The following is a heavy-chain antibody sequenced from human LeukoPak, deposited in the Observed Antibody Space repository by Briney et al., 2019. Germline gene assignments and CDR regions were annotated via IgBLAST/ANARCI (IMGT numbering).Heavy chain of an antibody. J-gene: IGHJ5*02. CDR1: GYTFTNYG. V-gene: IGHV1-18*01. CDR3: ARGSSQQWPSNWFDP. D-gene: IGHD6-19*01. Sequence: ASVKVSCKASGYTFTNYGISWVRQAPGQGLEWMGWISAYNGNTNYAQKLQGRVTMTTVTSTSTAYMELRSLRSDDTAVYYCARGSSQQWPSNWFDPWGQGTLVTVSS. CDR2: ISAYNGNT.